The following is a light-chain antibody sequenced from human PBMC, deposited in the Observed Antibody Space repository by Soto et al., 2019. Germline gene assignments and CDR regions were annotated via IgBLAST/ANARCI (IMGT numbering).Light chain of an antibody. CDR1: QSVSSNY. V-gene: IGKV3-20*01. CDR3: QHYGSSLSIT. J-gene: IGKJ5*01. CDR2: GAS. Sequence: ESVLTQSPGSLSLSPGERATLSCRASQSVSSNYLAWYQHKPGQAPRLLIYGASSRATGIPDRFSGSGSGTYFTLTISRLEPEGFAVYYCQHYGSSLSITFGQGTRLEIK.